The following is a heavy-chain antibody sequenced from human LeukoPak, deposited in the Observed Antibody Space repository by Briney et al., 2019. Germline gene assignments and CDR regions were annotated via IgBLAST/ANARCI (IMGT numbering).Heavy chain of an antibody. CDR1: GGSMSGYY. CDR3: ARGGSRIANWFDP. Sequence: SETLSLTCTVSGGSMSGYYWSWIRQPPGMGLEWIGYIYYSGSTNYNPSLKCRVTISVDTSKNQFSLKLSSVTAADTAVYYCARGGSRIANWFDPWGQGTLVTVSS. J-gene: IGHJ5*02. V-gene: IGHV4-59*01. CDR2: IYYSGST. D-gene: IGHD2-15*01.